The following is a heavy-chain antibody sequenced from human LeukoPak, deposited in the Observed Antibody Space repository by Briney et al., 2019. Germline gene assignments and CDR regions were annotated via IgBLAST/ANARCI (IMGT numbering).Heavy chain of an antibody. D-gene: IGHD3-10*01. Sequence: PGGSLRLSCAASGFTCSSYAMSWVRQAPGKGLEWVSAISGSGGSTYYADSVKGRFTISRDNSKNTLYVQMNSLRAEDTAVYYCAKAIGYYGSGSFAIDYWGQGTLVTVSS. CDR2: ISGSGGST. J-gene: IGHJ4*02. CDR3: AKAIGYYGSGSFAIDY. CDR1: GFTCSSYA. V-gene: IGHV3-23*01.